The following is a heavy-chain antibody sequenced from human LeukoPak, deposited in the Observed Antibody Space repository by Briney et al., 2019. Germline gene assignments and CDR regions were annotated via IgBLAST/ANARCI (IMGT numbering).Heavy chain of an antibody. CDR2: IYYSGST. CDR1: GGSVSSYY. D-gene: IGHD3-3*01. Sequence: SETLSLTCTVSGGSVSSYYWSWIRQPPGKGLEWIGYIYYSGSTNYNPSLKSRVTISIDTSKNQFSLKLSSVTAADTAVYYCARGDHYDPSSFDIWGQGTMVTVSS. CDR3: ARGDHYDPSSFDI. J-gene: IGHJ3*02. V-gene: IGHV4-59*02.